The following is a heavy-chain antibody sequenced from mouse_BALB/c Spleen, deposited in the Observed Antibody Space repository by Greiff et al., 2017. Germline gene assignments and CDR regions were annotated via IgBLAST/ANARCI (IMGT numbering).Heavy chain of an antibody. CDR2: IRNKANGYTT. J-gene: IGHJ2*01. V-gene: IGHV7-3*02. CDR1: GFTFTDYY. CDR3: ARGYYFDY. Sequence: EVQVVESGGGLVQPGGSLRLSCATSGFTFTDYYMSWVRQPPGKALEWLGFIRNKANGYTTEYSASVKGRFTISRDNSQSILYLQMNTLRAEDSATYYCARGYYFDYWGQGTTLTVSS.